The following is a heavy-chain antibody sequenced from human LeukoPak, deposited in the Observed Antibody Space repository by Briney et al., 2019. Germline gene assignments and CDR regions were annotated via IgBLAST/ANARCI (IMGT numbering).Heavy chain of an antibody. V-gene: IGHV3-49*04. Sequence: QPGRSLRLSCTASGFTFGDYAMSWVRQAPGKGLEWGGFIRSKAYGGTTEYAASVKGRFTISRDDSKSIAYLQMNSLKTEDTAVYYCVRVVTRVIFDYWGQGTLVTVSS. CDR1: GFTFGDYA. D-gene: IGHD5-18*01. CDR2: IRSKAYGGTT. CDR3: VRVVTRVIFDY. J-gene: IGHJ4*02.